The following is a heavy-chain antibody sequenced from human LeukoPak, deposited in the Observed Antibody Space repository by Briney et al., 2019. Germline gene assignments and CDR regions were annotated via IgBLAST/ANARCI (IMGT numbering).Heavy chain of an antibody. V-gene: IGHV4-59*01. D-gene: IGHD1-26*01. J-gene: IGHJ3*02. CDR3: ARGGSIVGTTPHDTFDI. CDR2: IYYSGST. CDR1: GGSISNYY. Sequence: SETLSLTCTVSGGSISNYYWSWIRQPPGKGLEWIGYIYYSGSTNYNPSLKSRVAISVDTSKNQVSLRLSSVTAADTAVYYCARGGSIVGTTPHDTFDIWGQGTVVTVS.